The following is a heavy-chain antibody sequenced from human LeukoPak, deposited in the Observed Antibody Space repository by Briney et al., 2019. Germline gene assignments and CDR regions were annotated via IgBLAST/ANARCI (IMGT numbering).Heavy chain of an antibody. J-gene: IGHJ5*02. CDR2: ISHSGST. CDR3: ARRLLGDSKKFDP. Sequence: SETLSLTCAVYGGSFSGYYWSWIRQPPGKGLEWIGEISHSGSTNYNPSLKSRVTISVDTSKNQFSLKLSSVTAADTAVYYCARRLLGDSKKFDPWGQGTLVTVSS. CDR1: GGSFSGYY. V-gene: IGHV4-34*01. D-gene: IGHD3-22*01.